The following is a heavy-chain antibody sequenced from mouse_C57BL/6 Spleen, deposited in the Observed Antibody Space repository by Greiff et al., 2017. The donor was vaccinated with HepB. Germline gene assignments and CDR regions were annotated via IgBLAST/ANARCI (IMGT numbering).Heavy chain of an antibody. V-gene: IGHV5-17*01. CDR2: ISRGSSTI. CDR3: ARGTTGFDY. J-gene: IGHJ2*01. D-gene: IGHD1-1*01. CDR1: GFTFSDYG. Sequence: EVQRVESGGGLVKPGGSLKLSCAASGFTFSDYGMHWVRQAPEKGLEWVAYISRGSSTIYYADTVKGRFTISRDNATNTLFLQMTSLRSEDTAMYYCARGTTGFDYWGQGTTLTASS.